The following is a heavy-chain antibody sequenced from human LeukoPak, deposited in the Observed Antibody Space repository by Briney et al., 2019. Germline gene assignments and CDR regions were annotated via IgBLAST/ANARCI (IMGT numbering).Heavy chain of an antibody. CDR2: IKQDGSEK. CDR3: ARDNPPDY. J-gene: IGHJ4*02. V-gene: IGHV3-7*03. Sequence: PGGSLRVSCVASGFTLGSSWMSWVRQAPGKGLEWVANIKQDGSEKSYVESVRGRFTISRDNAKNSLYLQLNSLRAEDTALYYCARDNPPDYWGQGTLVTVSS. CDR1: GFTLGSSW.